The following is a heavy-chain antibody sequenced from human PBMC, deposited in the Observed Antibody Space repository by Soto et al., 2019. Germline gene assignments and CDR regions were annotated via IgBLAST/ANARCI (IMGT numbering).Heavy chain of an antibody. CDR3: ARALAAAGTRWLDP. D-gene: IGHD6-13*01. CDR1: GGSISSYY. CDR2: IYYSGST. V-gene: IGHV4-59*08. J-gene: IGHJ5*02. Sequence: SDTLSLTCTVSGGSISSYYWSWIRQPPGKGLEWIGYIYYSGSTNYNPSLKSRVTISVDTSKNQFSLKLSSVTAADTAVYYCARALAAAGTRWLDPWGQGTLVTVSS.